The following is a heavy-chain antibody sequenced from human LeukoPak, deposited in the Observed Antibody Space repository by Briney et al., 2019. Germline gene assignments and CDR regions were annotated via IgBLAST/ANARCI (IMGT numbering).Heavy chain of an antibody. CDR2: IYYSGST. J-gene: IGHJ4*02. CDR3: AGQRRGYSYGLFDY. Sequence: SETLSLTGTVSGGSISSGGYYWSWIRQHPGKGLEWIGYIYYSGSTYYNPSLKSRVTISVDTSKNQFSLKLSSVTAADTAVYYCAGQRRGYSYGLFDYWGQGTLVTVSS. V-gene: IGHV4-31*03. D-gene: IGHD5-18*01. CDR1: GGSISSGGYY.